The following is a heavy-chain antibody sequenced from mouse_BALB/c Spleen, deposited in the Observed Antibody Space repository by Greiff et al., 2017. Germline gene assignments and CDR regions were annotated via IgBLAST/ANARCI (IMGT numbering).Heavy chain of an antibody. CDR2: INPYNGGT. Sequence: LVKPGASMKISCKASGYSFTGYTMNWVKQSHGKNLEWIGLINPYNGGTSYNQKFKGKATLTVDKSSSTAYMELLSLTSEDSAVYYCARVEGITTVVATGMDYWGQGTSVTVSS. J-gene: IGHJ4*01. CDR3: ARVEGITTVVATGMDY. D-gene: IGHD1-1*01. CDR1: GYSFTGYT. V-gene: IGHV1-26*01.